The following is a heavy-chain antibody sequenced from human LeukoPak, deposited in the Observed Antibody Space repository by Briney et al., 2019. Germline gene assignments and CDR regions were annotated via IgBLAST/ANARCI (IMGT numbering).Heavy chain of an antibody. CDR2: ISSSGSTI. CDR1: GFTFGDYA. J-gene: IGHJ4*02. CDR3: AVATIKDYFDY. Sequence: GGSLRLSCTASGFTFGDYAMTWVRQAPGKGLEWVSYISSSGSTIYYADSVKGRFTISRDNAKNSLYLQMNSLRAEDTAVYYCAVATIKDYFDYWGQGTLVTVSS. V-gene: IGHV3-48*03. D-gene: IGHD5-24*01.